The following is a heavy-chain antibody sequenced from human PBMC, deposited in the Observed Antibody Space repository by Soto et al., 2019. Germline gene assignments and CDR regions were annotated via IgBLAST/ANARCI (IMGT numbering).Heavy chain of an antibody. J-gene: IGHJ6*02. D-gene: IGHD3-9*01. CDR2: INAGNGNT. CDR1: GYTFTSYG. V-gene: IGHV1-3*01. Sequence: ASVKVSCKAAGYTFTSYGLHWVRQAPGQRLEWMGWINAGNGNTKYSQKFQGRVTITRDTSASTAYMELSSLRSEDTAVYYCARNLLRYFDWSPAEVFYGMDVWGQGTTVTVSS. CDR3: ARNLLRYFDWSPAEVFYGMDV.